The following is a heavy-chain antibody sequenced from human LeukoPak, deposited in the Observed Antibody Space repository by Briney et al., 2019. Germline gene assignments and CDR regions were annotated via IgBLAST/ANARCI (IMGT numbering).Heavy chain of an antibody. J-gene: IGHJ4*02. CDR1: GFTFSSYA. V-gene: IGHV3-64*01. CDR2: NSSNGGST. D-gene: IGHD3-3*01. CDR3: ARVQVPPDDFWSGFIDY. Sequence: PGGSLRLSCAASGFTFSSYAMHWVRQAPGKGLEYVSANSSNGGSTYYANSVKGRFTFSRDNSKNTLYLQMGSLRAEDMAVYYCARVQVPPDDFWSGFIDYWGQGTLVTVSS.